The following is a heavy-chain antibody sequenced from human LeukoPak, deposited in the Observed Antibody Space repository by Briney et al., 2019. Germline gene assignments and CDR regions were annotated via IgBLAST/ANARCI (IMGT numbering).Heavy chain of an antibody. J-gene: IGHJ4*02. D-gene: IGHD6-13*01. V-gene: IGHV1-8*01. Sequence: ASVTVSCKASGYTFTSHDINWVRQATGQGLEWMGWMNPNSGNTGYAQKFQGRVTMTRSTSMSTAYMELSSLRFEDTAVYYCARGGSSTVDYWGQGTLVTVSS. CDR2: MNPNSGNT. CDR3: ARGGSSTVDY. CDR1: GYTFTSHD.